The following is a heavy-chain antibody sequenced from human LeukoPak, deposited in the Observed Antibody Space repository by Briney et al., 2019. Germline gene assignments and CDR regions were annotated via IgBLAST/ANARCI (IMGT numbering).Heavy chain of an antibody. D-gene: IGHD3-22*01. CDR1: GFSVSGHY. CDR2: LYTDGTT. CDR3: ARDRPYYDKGDMDV. V-gene: IGHV3-53*01. J-gene: IGHJ6*02. Sequence: GGSLRLSCAASGFSVSGHYMSWVRQVPGKGLEWVSILYTDGTTYYADSVRGRFTISRDSSTNTLYLQMSSLRADDTAVYFCARDRPYYDKGDMDVWGQGTMVTVSS.